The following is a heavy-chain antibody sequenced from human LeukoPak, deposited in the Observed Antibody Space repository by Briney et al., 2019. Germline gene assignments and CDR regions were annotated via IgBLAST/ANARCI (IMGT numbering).Heavy chain of an antibody. Sequence: ASVKVSCKASGYTFTRYDIILVRQATGQGLEWMGWMKPNSGNTGYAQKFQGRVTMNRNTSISTAYMELSSLRSEDTAVYDCARAPERGKANYYYMDVWGKGTTVTVSS. CDR2: MKPNSGNT. V-gene: IGHV1-8*01. CDR3: ARAPERGKANYYYMDV. CDR1: GYTFTRYD. D-gene: IGHD4-23*01. J-gene: IGHJ6*03.